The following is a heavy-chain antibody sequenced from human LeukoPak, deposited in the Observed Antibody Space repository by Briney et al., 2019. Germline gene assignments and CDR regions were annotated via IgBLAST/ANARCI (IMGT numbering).Heavy chain of an antibody. CDR3: ARGSFLISFGGFIG. J-gene: IGHJ4*02. D-gene: IGHD3-16*02. CDR2: ISSSGSPI. CDR1: GFTFSDYY. Sequence: GGSLRLSCATSGFTFSDYYMSWIRQAPGKGLEWVSYISSSGSPIYYADSVKGRFTISRDNAKNSLFLQMNSLRAEDTAVYYCARGSFLISFGGFIGWGQGTLVTVSS. V-gene: IGHV3-11*04.